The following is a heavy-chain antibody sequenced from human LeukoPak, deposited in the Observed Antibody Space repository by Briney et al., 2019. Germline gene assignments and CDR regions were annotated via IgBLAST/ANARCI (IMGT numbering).Heavy chain of an antibody. D-gene: IGHD3-3*01. J-gene: IGHJ4*02. CDR3: ARTYYDFWSGFGDQSFDY. Sequence: SVKVSCKASGGTFSSYAISWVRQAPGQGLEWMGRIIPILGIANYGQKFQGRVTITADKSTSTAYMELSSLRSEDTAVYYCARTYYDFWSGFGDQSFDYWGQGTLVTVSS. CDR1: GGTFSSYA. V-gene: IGHV1-69*04. CDR2: IIPILGIA.